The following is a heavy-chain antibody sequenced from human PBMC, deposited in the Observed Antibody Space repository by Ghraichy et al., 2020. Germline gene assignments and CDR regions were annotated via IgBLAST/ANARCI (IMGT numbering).Heavy chain of an antibody. J-gene: IGHJ5*02. D-gene: IGHD3-3*01. CDR1: GYTFTGYY. CDR3: ARDPLPQYYDFWSGWGNWFDP. Sequence: ASVKVSCKASGYTFTGYYMHWVRQAPGQGLEWMGWINPNSGGTNYAQKFQGRVTMTRDTSISTAYMELSRLRSDDTAVYYCARDPLPQYYDFWSGWGNWFDPWGQGTLVTVSS. V-gene: IGHV1-2*02. CDR2: INPNSGGT.